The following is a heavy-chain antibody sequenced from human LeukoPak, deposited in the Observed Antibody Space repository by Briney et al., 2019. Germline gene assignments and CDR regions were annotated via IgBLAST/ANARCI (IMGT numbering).Heavy chain of an antibody. D-gene: IGHD6-6*01. J-gene: IGHJ5*02. V-gene: IGHV1-2*02. CDR2: INPNGADT. CDR3: ARASRGSSSHWFDP. CDR1: GYSLTGHY. Sequence: ASVKVSCKASGYSLTGHYMHWVRQAPGQGLEWMGCINPNGADTHYAQKFQGRVTVTMDTSISTAYMELGRLTSDDTAVYYCARASRGSSSHWFDPWGQGTLVTVSS.